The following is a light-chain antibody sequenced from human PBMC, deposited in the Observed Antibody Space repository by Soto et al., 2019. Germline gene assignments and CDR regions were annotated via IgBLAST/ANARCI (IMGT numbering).Light chain of an antibody. Sequence: QSVLTQPASVSGSPGQSITLLCTGTSSDFGIYSSVSWYQQHPGKAPKLMIHDVFYRPSGVSSRFSGSRSGNTASLTISGLQAEDEDDYYCSSITSSSSYVFGPGTKVTVL. V-gene: IGLV2-14*01. J-gene: IGLJ1*01. CDR3: SSITSSSSYV. CDR2: DVF. CDR1: SSDFGIYSS.